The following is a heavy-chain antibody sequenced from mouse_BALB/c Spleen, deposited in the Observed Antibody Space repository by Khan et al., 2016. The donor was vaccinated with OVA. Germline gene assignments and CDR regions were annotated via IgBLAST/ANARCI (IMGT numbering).Heavy chain of an antibody. D-gene: IGHD1-1*01. Sequence: EVELVESGGGLVQSGGSRKLSCAASGFTFTSYGMHWISQAPEKGLEWVAYISSDSNTIYYADTVKGRFTISRDNPKNTLFLQMTSLRSGDTAMYFCATSYFYGYYFDYWGQGTTLTVSS. CDR2: ISSDSNTI. CDR3: ATSYFYGYYFDY. J-gene: IGHJ2*01. CDR1: GFTFTSYG. V-gene: IGHV5-17*02.